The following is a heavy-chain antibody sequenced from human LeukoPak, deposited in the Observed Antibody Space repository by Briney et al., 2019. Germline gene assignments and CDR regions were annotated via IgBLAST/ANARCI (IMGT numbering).Heavy chain of an antibody. CDR1: GGFITSYY. J-gene: IGHJ3*02. D-gene: IGHD3-22*01. Sequence: SETLSLTCTVSGGFITSYYWSWLRQPPGKGLEWIGYLYYSGTNQYNPSLKSRVTISADKSKNQISLSLRSVTAADTAVYYCARDYDSSGYYGDAFDIWGQGTMVTVSS. CDR3: ARDYDSSGYYGDAFDI. CDR2: LYYSGTN. V-gene: IGHV4-59*12.